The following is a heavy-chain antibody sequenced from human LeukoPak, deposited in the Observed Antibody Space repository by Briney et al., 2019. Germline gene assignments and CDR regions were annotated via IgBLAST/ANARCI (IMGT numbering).Heavy chain of an antibody. CDR2: INAGNGNT. Sequence: ASVKVSCTASGYTFTSYGISWVRQAPGQRLEWMGWINAGNGNTKYSQEFQGRVTITRDTSASTAYMELSSLRSEDMAVYYCARDLWSSSWFDYWGQGTLVTVSS. D-gene: IGHD6-13*01. CDR3: ARDLWSSSWFDY. J-gene: IGHJ4*02. V-gene: IGHV1-3*03. CDR1: GYTFTSYG.